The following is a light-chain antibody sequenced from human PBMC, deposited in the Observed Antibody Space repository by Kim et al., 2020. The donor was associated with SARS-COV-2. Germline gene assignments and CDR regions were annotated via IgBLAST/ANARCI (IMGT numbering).Light chain of an antibody. J-gene: IGLJ1*01. Sequence: GHSLTISCTGTSSDVGSYTRVSWYQQPPGTAPKLIIYEVSNRPTGVPDRFFGSKSGNTASLTISGLQAEDEADYYCSSYANSDTFVFGSGTKVTVL. CDR2: EVS. CDR1: SSDVGSYTR. V-gene: IGLV2-18*02. CDR3: SSYANSDTFV.